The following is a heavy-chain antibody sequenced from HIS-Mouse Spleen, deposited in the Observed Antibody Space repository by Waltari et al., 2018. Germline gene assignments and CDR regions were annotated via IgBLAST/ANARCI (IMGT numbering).Heavy chain of an antibody. CDR2: ISNSSSYI. D-gene: IGHD3-9*01. V-gene: IGHV3-21*01. J-gene: IGHJ4*02. Sequence: EVQLVESGGGLVKPGGSLRLSCAASGFTFSSYSMNWVRQAPGKGLEWVSSISNSSSYIYYADSVKGRFTISRDNAKNSLYLQMNSLRAEDTAVYYCARDPLDKNYFDYWGQGTLVTVSS. CDR1: GFTFSSYS. CDR3: ARDPLDKNYFDY.